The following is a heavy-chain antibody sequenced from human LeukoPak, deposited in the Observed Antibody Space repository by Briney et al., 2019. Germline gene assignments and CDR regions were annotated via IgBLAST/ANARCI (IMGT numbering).Heavy chain of an antibody. D-gene: IGHD3/OR15-3a*01. CDR1: GITLSNYG. J-gene: IGHJ4*02. CDR3: AKRGVVIRVILVGFHKEAYYFES. CDR2: ISGRGGGT. V-gene: IGHV3-23*01. Sequence: GGSLRLSCAVSGITLSNYGMSWGRQAPGKGLEWVAGISGRGGGTKYADSVKGRFPISRANPKNTLYLQMNSLRAEDTAVYFCAKRGVVIRVILVGFHKEAYYFESWGQGALVTVSS.